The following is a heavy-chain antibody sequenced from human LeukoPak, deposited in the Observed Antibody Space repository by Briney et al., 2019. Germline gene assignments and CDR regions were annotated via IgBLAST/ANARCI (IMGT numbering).Heavy chain of an antibody. D-gene: IGHD3-16*02. CDR2: INPSGGST. V-gene: IGHV1-46*01. Sequence: GASVKVSCKASGYTLTSFSVSWVRQAPGQGLEWMGIINPSGGSTSYAQKFQGRVTMTRDTSTSTVYMELSSLRSEDTAVYYCARDYDYVWGSYRYTLDYWGQGTLVTVSS. CDR1: GYTLTSFS. CDR3: ARDYDYVWGSYRYTLDY. J-gene: IGHJ4*02.